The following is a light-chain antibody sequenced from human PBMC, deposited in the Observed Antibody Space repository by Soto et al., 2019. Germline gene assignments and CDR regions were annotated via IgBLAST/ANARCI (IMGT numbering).Light chain of an antibody. CDR1: SSNIGAGRA. V-gene: IGLV1-40*01. CDR2: SNN. J-gene: IGLJ7*01. CDR3: QSYDPTLRTSL. Sequence: QAVVTQPPSVSGAPGQRVTISCTGSSSNIGAGRAVHWYQQLPGTAPKLLIHSNNNRPSGVPDRFSGSKSGTSASLDIAGLQADDEADYYCQSYDPTLRTSLFGGGTQLTVL.